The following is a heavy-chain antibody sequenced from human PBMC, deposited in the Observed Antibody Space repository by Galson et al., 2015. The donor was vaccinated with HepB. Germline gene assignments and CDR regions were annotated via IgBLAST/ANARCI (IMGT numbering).Heavy chain of an antibody. CDR2: ISGSGGGT. Sequence: SLRLSCAASGFTFSSYAMSWVRQAPGKGLEWVSSISGSGGGTYYADSVKGRFTISRDNSKNTLYLQMNSLRAEDTAVYYCARDRSGYFQHWGHGTLVTVSS. CDR3: ARDRSGYFQH. J-gene: IGHJ1*01. CDR1: GFTFSSYA. D-gene: IGHD3-10*01. V-gene: IGHV3-23*01.